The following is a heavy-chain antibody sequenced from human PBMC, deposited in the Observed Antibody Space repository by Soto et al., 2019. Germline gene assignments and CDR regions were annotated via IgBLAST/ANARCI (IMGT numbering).Heavy chain of an antibody. Sequence: EVQLLESGGDFVQPGGCLRLSCAASGFSFSNYAMLWVRQAAGKGLESISAISAAGVSTYYADSVQGRFTISRDNSKNTLYLQMNSLRGEDTAIYYCAKRLTNGDEGQWGRGTLVTVSS. D-gene: IGHD2-21*02. CDR2: ISAAGVST. CDR1: GFSFSNYA. J-gene: IGHJ4*02. V-gene: IGHV3-23*01. CDR3: AKRLTNGDEGQ.